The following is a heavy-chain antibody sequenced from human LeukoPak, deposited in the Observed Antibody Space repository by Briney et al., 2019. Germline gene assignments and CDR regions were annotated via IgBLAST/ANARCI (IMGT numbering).Heavy chain of an antibody. V-gene: IGHV4-59*05. D-gene: IGHD2-21*01. J-gene: IGHJ4*02. CDR3: ARHNVVLPVPPQ. CDR2: IFYTGST. Sequence: GSLRLSCAASGFTFSSYWMSWVRQAPGKGLEWVGSIFYTGSTYYKPSLKSRVTIAVDTSRNQFSLEMRSVTAADTATYFCARHNVVLPVPPQWGQGTLVAVSS. CDR1: GFTFSSYW.